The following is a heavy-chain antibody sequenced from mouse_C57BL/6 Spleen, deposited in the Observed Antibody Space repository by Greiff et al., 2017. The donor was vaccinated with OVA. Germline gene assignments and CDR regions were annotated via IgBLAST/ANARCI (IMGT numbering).Heavy chain of an antibody. V-gene: IGHV1-26*01. Sequence: VQLQQSGPELVKPGASVKISCKASGYTFTDYYMNWVKQSHGKSLEWIGDINPNNGGTSYNQKFKGKATLTVDKSSSTAYMELRSLTSEDSAVYYCALYDYWFAYWGQGTLVTVAA. D-gene: IGHD2-4*01. J-gene: IGHJ3*01. CDR1: GYTFTDYY. CDR3: ALYDYWFAY. CDR2: INPNNGGT.